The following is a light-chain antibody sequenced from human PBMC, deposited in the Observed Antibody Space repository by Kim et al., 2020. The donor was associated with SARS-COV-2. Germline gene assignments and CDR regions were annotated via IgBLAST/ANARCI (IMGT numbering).Light chain of an antibody. J-gene: IGLJ2*01. CDR3: SSYTSSSRV. CDR1: SRDVGGNNY. CDR2: GVS. Sequence: PGQSITITCTGTSRDVGGNNYVSWYQQHPGKAPKLMIYGVSNRRSGVSNRFSGSKSGNTAYLTISGLQAEDEADYYCSSYTSSSRVFGGGTQLTVL. V-gene: IGLV2-14*03.